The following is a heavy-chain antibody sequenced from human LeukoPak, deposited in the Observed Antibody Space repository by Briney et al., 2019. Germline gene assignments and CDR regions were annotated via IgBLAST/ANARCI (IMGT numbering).Heavy chain of an antibody. V-gene: IGHV3-23*01. Sequence: GGSLRLSCAASGFTFSNYGMSWVRQAPGKGLEWVSDISGSGGSTYYADSVKGRFTISRDNSKNTLYLQMNSLRAEDTAVYYCAKAVGDSAGGTFDYWGQGTLVTVSS. CDR2: ISGSGGST. J-gene: IGHJ4*02. CDR3: AKAVGDSAGGTFDY. D-gene: IGHD2-21*01. CDR1: GFTFSNYG.